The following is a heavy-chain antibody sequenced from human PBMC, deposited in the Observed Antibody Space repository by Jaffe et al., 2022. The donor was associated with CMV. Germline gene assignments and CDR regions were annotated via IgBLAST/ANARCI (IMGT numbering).Heavy chain of an antibody. CDR3: ARGWEKLEWELPDY. V-gene: IGHV1-3*01. CDR1: GYTFTSYA. D-gene: IGHD1-26*01. J-gene: IGHJ4*02. CDR2: INAGNGNT. Sequence: QVQLVQSGAEVKKPGASVKVSCKASGYTFTSYAMHWVRQAPGQRLEWMGWINAGNGNTKYSQKFQGRVTITRDTSASTAYMELSSLRSEDTAVYYCARGWEKLEWELPDYWGQGTLVTVSS.